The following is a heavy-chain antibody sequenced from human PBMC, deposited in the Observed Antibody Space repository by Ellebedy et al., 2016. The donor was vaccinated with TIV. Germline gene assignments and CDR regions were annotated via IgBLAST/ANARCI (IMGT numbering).Heavy chain of an antibody. CDR1: GFTFSSYD. CDR3: ARFYSSSDSDAFDI. D-gene: IGHD3-22*01. CDR2: ISYDANNK. V-gene: IGHV3-30*03. Sequence: GESLKISCAASGFTFSSYDMHWVRQAPGKGLEWVALISYDANNKYYADSVKGRFTISRDNAKNSLSLQMNSLSAEDTAVYYCARFYSSSDSDAFDIWGQGTMVTVSS. J-gene: IGHJ3*02.